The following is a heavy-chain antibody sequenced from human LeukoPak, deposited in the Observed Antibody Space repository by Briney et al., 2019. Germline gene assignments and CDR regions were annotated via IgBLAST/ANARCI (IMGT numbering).Heavy chain of an antibody. CDR2: MNPNSGNT. CDR1: GYTFTSYD. D-gene: IGHD3-9*01. J-gene: IGHJ3*02. Sequence: GASVKVSCKASGYTFTSYDINWVRQATGQGLEWMGWMNPNSGNTGYAQKFQGRVTITRNTSISTAYMELSSLRSEDTAVYYCARGGLRYFDWLSRPLGAFDIWGQGTMVTVSS. V-gene: IGHV1-8*03. CDR3: ARGGLRYFDWLSRPLGAFDI.